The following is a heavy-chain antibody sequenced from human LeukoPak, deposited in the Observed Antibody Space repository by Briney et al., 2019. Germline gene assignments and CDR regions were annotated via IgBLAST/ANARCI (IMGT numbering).Heavy chain of an antibody. CDR3: ARVVGDYGGWFDP. CDR1: GGSISSGSYY. Sequence: SETLSLTCTVSGGSISSGSYYWSWLRQPAGKGLEWIRRIYISGSTNYNPSLMSRVTISVDTSKNQFSLKLSSVTAADTAVYYCARVVGDYGGWFDPWGQGTLVTVPS. V-gene: IGHV4-61*02. CDR2: IYISGST. J-gene: IGHJ5*02. D-gene: IGHD4-23*01.